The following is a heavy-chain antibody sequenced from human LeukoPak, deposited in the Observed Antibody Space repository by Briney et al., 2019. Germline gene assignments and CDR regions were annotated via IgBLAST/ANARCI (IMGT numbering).Heavy chain of an antibody. CDR1: GVSISTHY. Sequence: SETLSLTCNVSGVSISTHYWSWIRQSPGKGLEWIGSIYHSGSTYYNPSLKSRVTISVDTSKNQFSLKLSSVTAADTAVYYCARASYYPLYYYYYYMDVWGKGTTVTVSS. J-gene: IGHJ6*03. CDR3: ARASYYPLYYYYYYMDV. V-gene: IGHV4-38-2*02. CDR2: IYHSGST. D-gene: IGHD3-10*01.